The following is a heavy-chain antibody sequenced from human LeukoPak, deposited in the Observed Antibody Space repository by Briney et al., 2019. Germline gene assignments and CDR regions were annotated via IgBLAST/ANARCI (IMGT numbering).Heavy chain of an antibody. V-gene: IGHV4-34*01. CDR3: ARSLLEYSSSSGFDY. CDR2: INHSGST. D-gene: IGHD6-6*01. Sequence: PSETLSLTCAVYGESFSGYYWTWIRQPPEKGLEWIGEINHSGSTNYNPSLKSRVTISVDTSKNQFSLKLSSVTAADTAVYYCARSLLEYSSSSGFDYWAREPWSPSPQ. CDR1: GESFSGYY. J-gene: IGHJ4*02.